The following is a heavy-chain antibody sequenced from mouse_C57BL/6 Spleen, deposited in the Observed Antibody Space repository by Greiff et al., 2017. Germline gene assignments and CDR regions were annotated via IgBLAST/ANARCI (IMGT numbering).Heavy chain of an antibody. D-gene: IGHD2-3*01. V-gene: IGHV1-61*01. J-gene: IGHJ3*01. Sequence: VQLQQPGAELVRPGSSVKLSCKASGYTFTSYWMDWVKQRPGQGLAWIGNIYPSDSETHYNQKFKDKGTLTVDKSSSTDYMQLSSLTSADSAVYYCAREDGYYVSFAYWGQGALVTVSA. CDR3: AREDGYYVSFAY. CDR1: GYTFTSYW. CDR2: IYPSDSET.